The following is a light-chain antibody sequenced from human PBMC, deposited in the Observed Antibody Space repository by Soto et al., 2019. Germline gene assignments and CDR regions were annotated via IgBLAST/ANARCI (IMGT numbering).Light chain of an antibody. V-gene: IGKV4-1*01. CDR2: WAS. CDR1: QSVLYSPNNKNY. J-gene: IGKJ1*01. CDR3: QQYYSTPWT. Sequence: DIVMTQSPDSLAVSLGERATFNCKSSQSVLYSPNNKNYLALYQQKPGQPPKLLIYWASTRESGVPDRFSGSGSGTDFTLTISSLQAEDVAVYYCQQYYSTPWTFGQGTKVEI.